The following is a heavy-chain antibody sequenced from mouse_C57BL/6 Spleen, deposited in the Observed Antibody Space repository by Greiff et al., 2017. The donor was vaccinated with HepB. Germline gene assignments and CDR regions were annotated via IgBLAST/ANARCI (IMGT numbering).Heavy chain of an antibody. CDR1: GYSFTGYF. V-gene: IGHV1-20*01. CDR2: INPYNGDT. D-gene: IGHD3-1*01. CDR3: ARSGYYDAMDY. J-gene: IGHJ4*01. Sequence: VQLQQSGPELVKPGDSVKISCKASGYSFTGYFMNWVMQSHGKSLEWIGRINPYNGDTFYNQKFKGKATLTVDKSSSTAHMELRSLTSEDSAVYYCARSGYYDAMDYWGQGTSVTVSS.